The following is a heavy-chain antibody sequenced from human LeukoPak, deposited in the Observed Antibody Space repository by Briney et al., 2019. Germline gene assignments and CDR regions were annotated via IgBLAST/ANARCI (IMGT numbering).Heavy chain of an antibody. CDR3: AREGLDYGGTLNWFDP. J-gene: IGHJ5*02. CDR2: IYYSGST. CDR1: GGSISSYY. Sequence: PSETLSLTCTVSGGSISSYYWSWLRQPPGKGLEWVGYIYYSGSTNYNPTLKSRVTISVDTSKNQFSLKLSSVTAADTAIYYCAREGLDYGGTLNWFDPWGQGTLVTVSS. V-gene: IGHV4-59*01. D-gene: IGHD4-23*01.